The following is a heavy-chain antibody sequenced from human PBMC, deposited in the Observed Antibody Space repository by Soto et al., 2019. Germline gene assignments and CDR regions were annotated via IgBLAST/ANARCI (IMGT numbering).Heavy chain of an antibody. CDR1: GVTFSDHY. V-gene: IGHV3-72*01. CDR2: SRNKAKSYST. J-gene: IGHJ4*02. CDR3: SILEGA. Sequence: EVQLVESGGGLVQPGGSLTLSCAVSGVTFSDHYMEWVRQAPGKGLEWVARSRNKAKSYSTDFAASVKGRFTISRDESKNSLYLQMNSLKPEATAVYYCSILEGAWGQGTLVTVSS. D-gene: IGHD1-26*01.